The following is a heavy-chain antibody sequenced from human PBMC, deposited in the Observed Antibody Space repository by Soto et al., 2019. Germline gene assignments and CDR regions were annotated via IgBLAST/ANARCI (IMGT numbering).Heavy chain of an antibody. CDR2: INPSTGST. Sequence: VASVKVSCKASRYIFTSFHMHWVREAPGQGLEWMGVINPSTGSTSYEQKFQGRVTMTRDTSTSTVYMVLSSLRSEDTAVYYCARIAADGLTSFDFWGQGTPVTVSS. CDR1: RYIFTSFH. V-gene: IGHV1-46*01. J-gene: IGHJ4*02. CDR3: ARIAADGLTSFDF. D-gene: IGHD6-13*01.